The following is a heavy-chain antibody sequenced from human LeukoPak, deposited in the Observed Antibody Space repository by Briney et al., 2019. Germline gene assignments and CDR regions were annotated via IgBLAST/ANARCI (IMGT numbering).Heavy chain of an antibody. Sequence: GSLRLSCAASGFNFSDFWMTWVRQIPGKGLQWVANIKEDGGEEYHVDSVKGRFAISRDNTKRSLFLQMNSLRGDDTAIYYCATYSRLNAREFQCWGQGTVVTVSS. J-gene: IGHJ1*01. D-gene: IGHD3-10*02. CDR3: ATYSRLNAREFQC. CDR2: IKEDGGEE. V-gene: IGHV3-7*01. CDR1: GFNFSDFW.